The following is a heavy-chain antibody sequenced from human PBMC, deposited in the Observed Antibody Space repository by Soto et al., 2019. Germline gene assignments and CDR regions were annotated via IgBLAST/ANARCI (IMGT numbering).Heavy chain of an antibody. Sequence: VESLKISCKGSGYILTNHWIGWVRQMPGKGLEWMGIIFPGDSDTRYSPSFEGQVIISADKSIGTAYLQWSSLKASDTAIYYCARRDTAKLPSDHWGQGTLVTVSS. V-gene: IGHV5-51*01. CDR2: IFPGDSDT. D-gene: IGHD5-18*01. J-gene: IGHJ4*02. CDR1: GYILTNHW. CDR3: ARRDTAKLPSDH.